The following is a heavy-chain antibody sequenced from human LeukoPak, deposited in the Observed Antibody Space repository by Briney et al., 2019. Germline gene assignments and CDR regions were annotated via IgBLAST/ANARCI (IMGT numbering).Heavy chain of an antibody. D-gene: IGHD5-18*01. J-gene: IGHJ4*02. CDR2: IKEDGSER. Sequence: GGSLRLSCEGSAFIFSGHWMNWVRQTPGKGLEWVASIKEDGSERQYVDSVKGRFSISRDNTKGSLFLQLNSLRAEDTAVYYCARVRYGFHFDYWGQGTLVTVSS. V-gene: IGHV3-7*03. CDR1: AFIFSGHW. CDR3: ARVRYGFHFDY.